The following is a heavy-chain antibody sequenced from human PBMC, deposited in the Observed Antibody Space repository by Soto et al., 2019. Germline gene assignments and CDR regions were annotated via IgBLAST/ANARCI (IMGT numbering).Heavy chain of an antibody. Sequence: SLRLSCAASGFTFSSYSMNWVRQAPGKGREWVSSISSSSSYIYYADSVKGRFTISRDNAKNSLYLQMNSLRAEDTAVYYCARVPIFGVVIEGPRDAFDIWGQGTMVTVSS. CDR2: ISSSSSYI. CDR3: ARVPIFGVVIEGPRDAFDI. CDR1: GFTFSSYS. D-gene: IGHD3-3*01. J-gene: IGHJ3*02. V-gene: IGHV3-21*01.